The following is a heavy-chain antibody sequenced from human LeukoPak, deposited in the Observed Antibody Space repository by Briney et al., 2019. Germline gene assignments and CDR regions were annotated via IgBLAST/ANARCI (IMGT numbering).Heavy chain of an antibody. CDR1: GNTCTGYY. Sequence: GASVKVSCKASGNTCTGYYMHWVRQAPGQGLVWMGWINPNSGGTNYAQKFQGWVTMTRDTSISTAYMELSRLRSDDTAVYYCARTSGSYSHIDYWGQGTLVTVSS. CDR2: INPNSGGT. J-gene: IGHJ4*02. CDR3: ARTSGSYSHIDY. D-gene: IGHD1-26*01. V-gene: IGHV1-2*04.